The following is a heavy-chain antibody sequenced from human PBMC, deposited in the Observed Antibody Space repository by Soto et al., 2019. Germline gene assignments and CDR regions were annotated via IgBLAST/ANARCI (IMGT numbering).Heavy chain of an antibody. D-gene: IGHD3-16*01. CDR3: ARDRIQLRLGKYSFNGMDV. V-gene: IGHV1-69*06. CDR2: IVPRFGSP. J-gene: IGHJ6*02. CDR1: GGTFSDYA. Sequence: QVQLVQSGAEMRKPGYSLRVSCKASGGTFSDYAFSWVRQAPGQGLEWMGGIVPRFGSPNYAQKFGGRVTITADTSSNTVYMALSSLRFDDTAVYFCARDRIQLRLGKYSFNGMDVWGQGTSIIVSS.